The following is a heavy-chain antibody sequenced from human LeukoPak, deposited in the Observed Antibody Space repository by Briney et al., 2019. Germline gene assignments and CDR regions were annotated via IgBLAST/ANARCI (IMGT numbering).Heavy chain of an antibody. Sequence: ETLSLTCTVSGGSISSYYWSWIRQPPGKGLEWVSAISGSGGSTYYADSVKGRFTISRDNSKNTLYLQMNSLRAEDTAVYYCAKIVGATCFDYWGQGTLVTVSS. CDR3: AKIVGATCFDY. D-gene: IGHD1-26*01. V-gene: IGHV3-23*01. CDR1: GGSISSYY. J-gene: IGHJ4*02. CDR2: ISGSGGST.